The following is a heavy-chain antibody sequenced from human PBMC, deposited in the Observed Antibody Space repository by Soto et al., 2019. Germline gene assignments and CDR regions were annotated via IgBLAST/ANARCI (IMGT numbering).Heavy chain of an antibody. Sequence: ASVKVSCKTSGYTFTNFGLSWVRQAPGQGLEWMGWISAYNGNTNYAQNFQGRVTMTTDTSTSTAYMELRSLRSDDTAVYYCARVTEWELLHQGAFDSWGQGTMVTVAS. CDR2: ISAYNGNT. V-gene: IGHV1-18*01. D-gene: IGHD1-26*01. CDR3: ARVTEWELLHQGAFDS. J-gene: IGHJ3*02. CDR1: GYTFTNFG.